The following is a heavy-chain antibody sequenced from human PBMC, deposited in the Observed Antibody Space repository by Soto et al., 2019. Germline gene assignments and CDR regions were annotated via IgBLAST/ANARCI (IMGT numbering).Heavy chain of an antibody. J-gene: IGHJ3*01. CDR3: ARAYGEPPDAFYL. V-gene: IGHV1-18*01. CDR1: GYTFNTYG. CDR2: ISAYNGTT. D-gene: IGHD4-17*01. Sequence: QLVQSGSEVKKPGASVKVSCKASGYTFNTYGITWVRQAPGQGLEWVGWISAYNGTTHHAQKVQGRVTFTTDTSTSTAYLELNSVRADETSMYYCARAYGEPPDAFYLWGQGTMVTVSS.